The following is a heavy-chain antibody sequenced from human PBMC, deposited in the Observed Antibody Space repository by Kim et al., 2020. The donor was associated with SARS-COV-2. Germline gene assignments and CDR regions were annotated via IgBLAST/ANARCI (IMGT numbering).Heavy chain of an antibody. Sequence: LSLTCAASGFSFTKHTMNWVRQAPGKGLEWVASLSSSRTYISYADSVKGRFTISRDNAKSSLYLQMNSLRAEDTAVYYCARDEGRGGWDQYYYGMDV. CDR2: LSSSRTYI. D-gene: IGHD3-16*01. J-gene: IGHJ6*01. V-gene: IGHV3-21*01. CDR1: GFSFTKHT. CDR3: ARDEGRGGWDQYYYGMDV.